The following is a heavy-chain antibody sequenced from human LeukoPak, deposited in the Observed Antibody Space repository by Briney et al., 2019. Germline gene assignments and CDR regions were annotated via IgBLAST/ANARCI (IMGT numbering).Heavy chain of an antibody. CDR3: ARRARSWNYYYYYMDV. D-gene: IGHD6-13*01. CDR2: INHSGST. J-gene: IGHJ6*03. Sequence: SETPSLTCAVYGGSFSGYYWSWIRQPPGKGLEWIGEINHSGSTNYNPSLKSRVTISVDTSKNQFSLKLSSVTAADTAVYYCARRARSWNYYYYYMDVWGKGTTVTVSS. V-gene: IGHV4-34*01. CDR1: GGSFSGYY.